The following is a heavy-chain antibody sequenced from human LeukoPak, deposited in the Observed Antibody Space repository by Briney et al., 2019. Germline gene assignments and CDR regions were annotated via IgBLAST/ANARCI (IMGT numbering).Heavy chain of an antibody. V-gene: IGHV3-23*01. CDR3: AKDNGDYGFDC. CDR2: LSGSGGST. CDR1: GFAFRSYA. Sequence: GGSLRLSCAASGFAFRSYAMSWVRQAPGKGLEWVSALSGSGGSTYYADSVKGRSTISRDNSKNTLYLQMSSLRAEDTAVYYCAKDNGDYGFDCWGQGTLATVSS. J-gene: IGHJ4*02. D-gene: IGHD4-17*01.